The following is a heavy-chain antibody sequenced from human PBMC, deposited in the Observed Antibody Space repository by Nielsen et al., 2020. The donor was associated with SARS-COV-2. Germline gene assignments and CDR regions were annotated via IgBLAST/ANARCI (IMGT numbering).Heavy chain of an antibody. V-gene: IGHV3-48*01. CDR2: ISSSSSSI. CDR1: GFTFSSYS. D-gene: IGHD5-24*01. CDR3: ARDRRDGYNYVDY. Sequence: GESLKISCAASGFTFSSYSMNWVRQAPGKGLEWVSYISSSSSSIYYADSVKGRFTISRDNSKNTLYLQMNSLRAEDTAVYYCARDRRDGYNYVDYWGQGTLVTVSS. J-gene: IGHJ4*02.